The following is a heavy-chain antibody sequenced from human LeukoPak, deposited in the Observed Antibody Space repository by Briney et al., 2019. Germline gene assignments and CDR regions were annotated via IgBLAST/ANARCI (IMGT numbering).Heavy chain of an antibody. CDR3: VREAAVGYYFDS. J-gene: IGHJ4*02. CDR1: RGSISKYC. D-gene: IGHD1-26*01. Sequence: SETLSLTCTVSRGSISKYCWNWIRQPPGKGLEWLGYVSFSGNTNYNSSLKSRLTISVDPSKNQFFLNLTSPTAADTAVYYCVREAAVGYYFDSWGQGTLVTVSS. V-gene: IGHV4-59*01. CDR2: VSFSGNT.